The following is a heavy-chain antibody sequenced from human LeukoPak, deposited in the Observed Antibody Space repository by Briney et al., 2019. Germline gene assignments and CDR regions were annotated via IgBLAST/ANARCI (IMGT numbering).Heavy chain of an antibody. CDR3: ARWRYCSGGSCYHFDY. CDR1: GYTFTSYD. J-gene: IGHJ4*02. V-gene: IGHV1-8*01. D-gene: IGHD2-15*01. Sequence: ASVKVSCKASGYTFTSYDINWVRQATGQGLEWMGWMNPNSGNTGYAQKFQGRVTMTRNTSISTAYMELSSLRPEDTAVYYCARWRYCSGGSCYHFDYWGQGTLVTVSS. CDR2: MNPNSGNT.